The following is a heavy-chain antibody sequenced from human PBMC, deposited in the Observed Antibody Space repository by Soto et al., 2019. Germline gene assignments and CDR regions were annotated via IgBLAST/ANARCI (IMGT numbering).Heavy chain of an antibody. V-gene: IGHV1-8*01. D-gene: IGHD4-17*01. CDR2: MNPNSGST. J-gene: IGHJ1*01. CDR3: ARLFYGDYGYFQH. Sequence: ASVKVSCKASGYTFTSYDINWVRQATGQGLEWMGWMNPNSGSTGYAQKFQGRVTMTRNTSISTAYMELSSLRSEDTAVYYCARLFYGDYGYFQHWGQGTLVTVSS. CDR1: GYTFTSYD.